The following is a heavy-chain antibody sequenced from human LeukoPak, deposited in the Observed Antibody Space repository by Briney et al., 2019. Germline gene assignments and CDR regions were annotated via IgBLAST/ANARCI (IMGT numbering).Heavy chain of an antibody. CDR2: ISNTGSSM. V-gene: IGHV3-11*01. CDR3: ARNKRTYVY. D-gene: IGHD1/OR15-1a*01. Sequence: GGSLRLSCTASGFNFSDHYMTWIRQAPGKGLEWVSYISNTGSSMYYASSVRGRFTISRDNANNSLYLHMNSLRAEDTAVYYRARNKRTYVYWGQGVLVTVSS. J-gene: IGHJ4*02. CDR1: GFNFSDHY.